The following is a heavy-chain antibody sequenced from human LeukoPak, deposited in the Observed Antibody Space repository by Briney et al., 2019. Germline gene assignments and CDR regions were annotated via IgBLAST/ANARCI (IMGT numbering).Heavy chain of an antibody. CDR3: TVFGDSNH. CDR1: GFTFGSYA. J-gene: IGHJ5*02. CDR2: ISNGGVTT. D-gene: IGHD4-17*01. V-gene: IGHV3-23*01. Sequence: PGGSLRLSCAASGFTFGSYAMSWVRQTPGKSLEWVSIISNGGVTTYYADSVRGRFTISRDNSKDLLYLQMDSLRAEDTAVYYCTVFGDSNHWGQGTLVTVSS.